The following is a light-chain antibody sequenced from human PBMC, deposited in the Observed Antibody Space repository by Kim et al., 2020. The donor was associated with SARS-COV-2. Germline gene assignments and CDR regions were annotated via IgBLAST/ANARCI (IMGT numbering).Light chain of an antibody. CDR3: QQYYDWPLP. CDR1: QSINSN. CDR2: GAS. Sequence: EIVMTQSPATLSVSPGDRVTLSCRASQSINSNFAWYQQKPGQTPRVLIYGASTRATSIPARFSGSGSGTEFNLTISSLQSEDFAVYYCQQYYDWPLPSGGGTKMNIK. V-gene: IGKV3-15*01. J-gene: IGKJ4*01.